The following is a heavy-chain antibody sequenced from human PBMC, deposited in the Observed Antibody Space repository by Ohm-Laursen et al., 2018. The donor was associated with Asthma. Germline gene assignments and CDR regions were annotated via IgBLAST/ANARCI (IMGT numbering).Heavy chain of an antibody. Sequence: TLSLTCTVSGGSISSGGYYWSWIRQPPGKGLEWIGYIYYSGSTYYNPSLKSRVTISVDTSKNQFSLNLSSVTAADTAVYYCARDGLGGYYDSSGGFGPWGQGTLVTVSS. CDR1: GGSISSGGYY. J-gene: IGHJ5*02. CDR3: ARDGLGGYYDSSGGFGP. CDR2: IYYSGST. D-gene: IGHD3-22*01. V-gene: IGHV4-31*03.